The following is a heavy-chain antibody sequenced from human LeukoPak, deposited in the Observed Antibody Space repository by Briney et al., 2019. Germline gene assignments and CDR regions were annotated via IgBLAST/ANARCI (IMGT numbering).Heavy chain of an antibody. V-gene: IGHV1-2*04. J-gene: IGHJ4*02. CDR3: ATDVTVTNGVFDY. Sequence: ASVKVSCKASGYTFTGYYMHWVRQAPGQGLEWMGWINPNSGGTNYAQKFQGWVTMTRDTSISTAYMELSRLRSEDTAVYYCATDVTVTNGVFDYWGQGTLVTVSS. CDR2: INPNSGGT. CDR1: GYTFTGYY. D-gene: IGHD4-11*01.